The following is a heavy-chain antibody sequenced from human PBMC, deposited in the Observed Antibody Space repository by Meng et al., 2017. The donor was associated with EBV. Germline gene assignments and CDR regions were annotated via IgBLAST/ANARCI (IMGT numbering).Heavy chain of an antibody. CDR2: IYWDDDK. Sequence: QITLKESCHTLVKPTQTLTLTCTFSGFSLSTSGVGVGWIRQPPGKALEWLALIYWDDDKRYSPSLKSGLTITKDTSKNQVVLTMTNMDPVDTATYYCAHRRDEYSSSWYGWFDPWGQGTLVTVSS. CDR3: AHRRDEYSSSWYGWFDP. CDR1: GFSLSTSGVG. V-gene: IGHV2-5*02. J-gene: IGHJ5*02. D-gene: IGHD6-13*01.